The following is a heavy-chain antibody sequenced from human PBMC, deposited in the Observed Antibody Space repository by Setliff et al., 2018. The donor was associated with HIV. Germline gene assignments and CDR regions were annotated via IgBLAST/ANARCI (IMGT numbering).Heavy chain of an antibody. CDR1: GGTFSSYA. D-gene: IGHD2-21*01. Sequence: SVKVSCKASGGTFSSYAISWVRQAPGQGLEWMGGIIPIFGTVKYPLKFQGRVTITADDSTSTAYMGLSSLRSEDTAVYYCANLAYCSGDCYSTGASDTWGQGTMVTVSS. V-gene: IGHV1-69*13. CDR2: IIPIFGTV. CDR3: ANLAYCSGDCYSTGASDT. J-gene: IGHJ3*02.